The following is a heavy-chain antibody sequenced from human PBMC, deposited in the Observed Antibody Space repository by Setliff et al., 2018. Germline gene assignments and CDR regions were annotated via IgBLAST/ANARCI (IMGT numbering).Heavy chain of an antibody. CDR2: ISGSGDKT. Sequence: GESLKISCAASGFTFNRYAMTWVRQAPGKGLEWVSGISGSGDKTYYADSVKGRFTISRDNSKNTLYLQMNSLRAEDTAIYYCAKIWGAYCTGNRCHSDPPHWDNWGQGTLVTVSS. CDR3: AKIWGAYCTGNRCHSDPPHWDN. J-gene: IGHJ4*02. V-gene: IGHV3-23*01. CDR1: GFTFNRYA. D-gene: IGHD2-15*01.